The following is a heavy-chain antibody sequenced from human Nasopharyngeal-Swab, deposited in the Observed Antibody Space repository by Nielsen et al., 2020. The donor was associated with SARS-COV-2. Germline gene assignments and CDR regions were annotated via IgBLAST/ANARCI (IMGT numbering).Heavy chain of an antibody. CDR1: GFIFSESA. V-gene: IGHV3-73*01. J-gene: IGHJ4*02. CDR2: IGDKDHNYAT. CDR3: TTDYYFDY. Sequence: GGSLRPSCAASGFIFSESAMHWVRQASGNGLEWVGRIGDKDHNYATTYGAAVKGRFTITRDDSKNTAFLQMDSLKTEDTALYYCTTDYYFDYWGQGTLVTVSS.